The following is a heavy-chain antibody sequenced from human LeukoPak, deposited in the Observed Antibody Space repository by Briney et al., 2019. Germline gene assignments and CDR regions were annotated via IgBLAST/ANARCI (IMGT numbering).Heavy chain of an antibody. CDR3: ARSPSEIGGYYPEYFRH. CDR2: IKSDGST. CDR1: GFTFSSYW. V-gene: IGHV3-74*01. D-gene: IGHD3-22*01. J-gene: IGHJ1*01. Sequence: GGSLRLSCAASGFTFSSYWMHWVRQAPGKGLVWVSRIKSDGSTNYADSVKGRFTISRDNAKNTVSLQMNSLRAEDTGVYYCARSPSEIGGYYPEYFRHWGQGTLVTVSS.